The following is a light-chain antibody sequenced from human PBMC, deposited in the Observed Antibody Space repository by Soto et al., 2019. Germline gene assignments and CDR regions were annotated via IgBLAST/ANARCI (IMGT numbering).Light chain of an antibody. CDR3: QRRSYWART. J-gene: IGKJ3*01. V-gene: IGKV3-11*01. CDR2: DAS. CDR1: QSVSTY. Sequence: EIVLTQSPATLSLSRGERATLSCRASQSVSTYLAWYQQKPGQDPRLLIYDASNRATGNPARFSGSGSVTDFTLPIRSLEHEAFSVCYCQRRSYWARTFGPGNKVDIK.